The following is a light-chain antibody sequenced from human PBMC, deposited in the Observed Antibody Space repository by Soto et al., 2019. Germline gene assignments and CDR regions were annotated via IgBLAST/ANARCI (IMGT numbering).Light chain of an antibody. CDR2: AAS. CDR3: QQASSFPPS. Sequence: DIQMTQSPSSVSTSVGDRVTITCRASQGISSWLAWYQQKPGKPPKLLIYAASSLQSGVPSRFSRSGSGTDVTLSISSLQPEDFATYHCQQASSFPPSFGGGTKGEIK. V-gene: IGKV1D-12*01. CDR1: QGISSW. J-gene: IGKJ4*01.